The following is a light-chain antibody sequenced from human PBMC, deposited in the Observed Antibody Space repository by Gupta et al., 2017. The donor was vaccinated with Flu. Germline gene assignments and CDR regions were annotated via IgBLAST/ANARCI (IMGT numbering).Light chain of an antibody. CDR1: QSLLHSNGYNY. CDR2: LGS. CDR3: MQALQTPWT. Sequence: DIVMPQSPLSLPVPPGEPASISCRSSQSLLHSNGYNYMDWYLQKPGQSPQLLIYLGSNRASGVPDRFSGSGSGTVFTLKISRVEAEDVGVYYCMQALQTPWTFGQGTKVEIK. J-gene: IGKJ1*01. V-gene: IGKV2-28*01.